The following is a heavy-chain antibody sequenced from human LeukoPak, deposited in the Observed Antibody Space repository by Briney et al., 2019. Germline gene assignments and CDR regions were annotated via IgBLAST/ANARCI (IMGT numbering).Heavy chain of an antibody. CDR1: GFMFTDFA. CDR3: AKENGDSDWYFDL. J-gene: IGHJ2*01. V-gene: IGHV3-30*04. Sequence: GGSLRLSCAASGFMFTDFAMHWVRQAPGKGLQWVAVISNDERNKYYADSVKGRFTISRDNSNSMVYLQMTSLRLEDTAVYYCAKENGDSDWYFDLWGRGTLVTVSS. CDR2: ISNDERNK. D-gene: IGHD4-17*01.